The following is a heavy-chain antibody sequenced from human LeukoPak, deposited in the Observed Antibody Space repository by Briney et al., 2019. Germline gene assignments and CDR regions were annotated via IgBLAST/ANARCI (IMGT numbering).Heavy chain of an antibody. CDR2: IYYSGST. Sequence: SETLSLTCTVSGGSISSSSYCWGWIRQPPGKGLEWIGSIYYSGSTYYNPSLKSRVTISVDTSKNQFSLKLSSVTAADTAVYYWARRGYDILTGFNYFDYWGQGTLVTVSS. CDR3: ARRGYDILTGFNYFDY. J-gene: IGHJ4*02. V-gene: IGHV4-39*01. CDR1: GGSISSSSYC. D-gene: IGHD3-9*01.